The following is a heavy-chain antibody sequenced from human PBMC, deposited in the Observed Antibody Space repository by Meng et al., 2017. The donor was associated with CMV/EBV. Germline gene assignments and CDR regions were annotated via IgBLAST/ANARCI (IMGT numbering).Heavy chain of an antibody. CDR2: ISSSGSTI. J-gene: IGHJ6*02. V-gene: IGHV3-48*03. Sequence: GGSLRLSCAASGFTFSSYEMNWVRQAPGKGLEWVSYISSSGSTIYYADSVKGRFTISRDNAKNSLYLQMNSLRAEDTAVYYCAREGWGWLPGSGMDVWGQGTTVTVSS. CDR3: AREGWGWLPGSGMDV. D-gene: IGHD3-16*01. CDR1: GFTFSSYE.